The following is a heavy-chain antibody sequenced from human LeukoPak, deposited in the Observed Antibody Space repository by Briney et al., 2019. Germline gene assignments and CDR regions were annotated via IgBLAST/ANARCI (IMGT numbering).Heavy chain of an antibody. J-gene: IGHJ4*02. V-gene: IGHV4-39*01. CDR2: IYYSGST. D-gene: IGHD6-13*01. Sequence: PSETLSLNCTVSGGSISSSSYYWGWIRQPPGKGLEWIGSIYYSGSTYYNPSLKSRVTISVDTSKNQFSLKLSSVTAADTAVYYCARQAKAGGYSSSWYPFGYWGQGTLVTVSS. CDR1: GGSISSSSYY. CDR3: ARQAKAGGYSSSWYPFGY.